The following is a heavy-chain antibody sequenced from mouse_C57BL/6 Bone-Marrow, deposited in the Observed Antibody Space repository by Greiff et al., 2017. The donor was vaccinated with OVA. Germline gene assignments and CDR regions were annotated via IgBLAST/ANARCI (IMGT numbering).Heavy chain of an antibody. Sequence: VKLQQSGAELVRPGTSVKVSCKASGYAFTNYLIEWVKQRPGQGLEWIGVINPGSGSTNYNEKFKGKATLTADKSSSTAYMQLSSLTSEDSAVYFCASYYGYDGGYFDVWGTGTTVTVSS. CDR3: ASYYGYDGGYFDV. CDR1: GYAFTNYL. CDR2: INPGSGST. D-gene: IGHD2-2*01. V-gene: IGHV1-54*01. J-gene: IGHJ1*03.